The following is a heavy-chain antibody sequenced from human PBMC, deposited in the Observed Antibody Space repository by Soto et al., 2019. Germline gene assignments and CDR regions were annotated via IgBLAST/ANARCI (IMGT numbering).Heavy chain of an antibody. J-gene: IGHJ4*02. CDR1: GGSFSGYY. CDR3: ARDKITGLFDY. CDR2: INHSGST. V-gene: IGHV4-34*01. D-gene: IGHD2-8*02. Sequence: QVQLQQWGAGLLKPSETLSLTCAVYGGSFSGYYWTWIRQPPGTGLEWIGEINHSGSTNYNPSLKSRVTISVDTSKNQFCLQLTSVTAADTAVYYCARDKITGLFDYWGQGTRVTVSS.